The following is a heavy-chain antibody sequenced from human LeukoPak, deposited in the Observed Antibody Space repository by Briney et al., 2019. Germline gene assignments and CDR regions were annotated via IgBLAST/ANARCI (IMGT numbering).Heavy chain of an antibody. CDR2: IKSKTEGGTT. CDR3: TTVGYCGSTSCTTFDP. Sequence: GGSLRLSCAASGFTFSNAWMNWVRQAPGKGLEWVGRIKSKTEGGTTYYAAPVKARFTISRDDSKNTLLLQTNSLKTEDTAVYYCTTVGYCGSTSCTTFDPWGQGTLVTVSS. J-gene: IGHJ5*02. CDR1: GFTFSNAW. D-gene: IGHD2-2*03. V-gene: IGHV3-15*07.